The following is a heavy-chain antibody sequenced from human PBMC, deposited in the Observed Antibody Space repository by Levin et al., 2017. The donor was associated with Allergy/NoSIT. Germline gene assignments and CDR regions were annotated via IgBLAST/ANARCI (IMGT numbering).Heavy chain of an antibody. V-gene: IGHV3-33*01. Sequence: GESLKISCAASGFTFSSYGMHWVRQAPGKGLEWVAVIWYDGSNKYYADSVKGRFTISRDNSKNTLYLQMNSLRAEDTAVYYCARARGYSYGYYFDYWGQGTLVTVSS. CDR1: GFTFSSYG. J-gene: IGHJ4*02. D-gene: IGHD5-18*01. CDR3: ARARGYSYGYYFDY. CDR2: IWYDGSNK.